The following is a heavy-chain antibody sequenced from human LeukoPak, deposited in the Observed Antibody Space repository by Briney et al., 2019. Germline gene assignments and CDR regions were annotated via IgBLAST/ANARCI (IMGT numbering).Heavy chain of an antibody. Sequence: SGPTLVNPTQTLTLTCSFSGFSLTTRPLGVGWIRQPPGKALEWLAVIYWDDDKRYNPSLKTRLTVTTATSKNQVVLITTNMDPVDTATYYCAHRRSGYDWNHGDFDYWGQGTLVTVSS. CDR3: AHRRSGYDWNHGDFDY. V-gene: IGHV2-5*02. CDR2: IYWDDDK. CDR1: GFSLTTRPLG. J-gene: IGHJ4*02. D-gene: IGHD1-20*01.